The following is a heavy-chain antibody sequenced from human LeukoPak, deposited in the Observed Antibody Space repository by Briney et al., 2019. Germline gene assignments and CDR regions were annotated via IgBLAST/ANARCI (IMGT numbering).Heavy chain of an antibody. CDR1: GFTFSSAW. V-gene: IGHV3-15*01. CDR2: IKGKTDAESA. CDR3: ITSYISDY. D-gene: IGHD3-3*02. Sequence: GGSLRLSCAASGFTFSSAWMSWVRQAPGKGLEWVGRIKGKTDAESADYAAHVEGRFTISRDDLKNIVYLEMNSLKSEDTAMYYCITSYISDYWGLGTLVIVSS. J-gene: IGHJ4*02.